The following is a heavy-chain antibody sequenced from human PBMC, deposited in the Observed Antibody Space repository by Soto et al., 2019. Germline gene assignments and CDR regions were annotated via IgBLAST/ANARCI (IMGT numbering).Heavy chain of an antibody. CDR2: TNSGVSFA. J-gene: IGHJ5*02. V-gene: IGHV3-74*01. D-gene: IGHD4-17*01. CDR1: DFSFGNYW. Sequence: EEQLVESGGGLVQPGGSLRLSCAASDFSFGNYWMHWVRQAPGKGLAWVSRTNSGVSFASYADSVKGRFTISRDNAKNKLYLQIDSLRADDTAIYYCTRERGSGDHFPWGQGTLVTVSS. CDR3: TRERGSGDHFP.